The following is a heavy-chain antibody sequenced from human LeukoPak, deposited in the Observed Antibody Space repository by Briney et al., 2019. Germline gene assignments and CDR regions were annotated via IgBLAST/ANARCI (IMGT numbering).Heavy chain of an antibody. D-gene: IGHD2-21*02. CDR3: GRGSALTDFDS. J-gene: IGHJ4*02. CDR2: IYPIFGTA. V-gene: IGHV1-69*06. CDR1: GGTFSSYA. Sequence: ASVKVSCKASGGTFSSYAINWVRQAPGQGLEYIGGIYPIFGTANYAQKFQGRVTITADKSTTTAYMELNSLRYEDTAVYFCGRGSALTDFDSWGQGTLVTVSS.